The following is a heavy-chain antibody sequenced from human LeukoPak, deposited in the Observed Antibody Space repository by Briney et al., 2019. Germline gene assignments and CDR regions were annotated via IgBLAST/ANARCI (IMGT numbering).Heavy chain of an antibody. Sequence: GGSLRLSCAASGFTFSSYSMNWVRQAPGKGLEWVSSISSSSSYIYYADSVKGRFTISSDNAKNSLYLQMNSLRAEDTAVYYCARRLPGGAFDIWGQGTMVTVSS. J-gene: IGHJ3*02. CDR3: ARRLPGGAFDI. V-gene: IGHV3-21*01. CDR2: ISSSSSYI. D-gene: IGHD4-11*01. CDR1: GFTFSSYS.